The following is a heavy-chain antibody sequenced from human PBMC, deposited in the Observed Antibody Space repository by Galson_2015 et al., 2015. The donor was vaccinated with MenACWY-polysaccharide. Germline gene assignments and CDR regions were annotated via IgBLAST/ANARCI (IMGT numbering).Heavy chain of an antibody. V-gene: IGHV3-21*01. J-gene: IGHJ4*02. CDR1: GFTFSTYW. CDR3: ARDWGDGYNLSFDY. Sequence: LRLSCAASGFTFSTYWMHWVRQTPGKGLEWISSISSTGTFIYYADSVKGRFTVSRDNAKSSLYLQMNSLRAEDTAVYYCARDWGDGYNLSFDYWGQGTLVSVS. D-gene: IGHD5-24*01. CDR2: ISSTGTFI.